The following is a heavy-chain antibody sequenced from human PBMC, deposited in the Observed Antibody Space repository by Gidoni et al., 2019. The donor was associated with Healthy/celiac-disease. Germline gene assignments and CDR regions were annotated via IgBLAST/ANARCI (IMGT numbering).Heavy chain of an antibody. V-gene: IGHV1-8*01. J-gene: IGHJ4*02. Sequence: QVQLVQSGAAVKKPGASVKVSCKASGYTLTSYDMNWVRQATGQGLEWMGWMNPNSGNTGYAQQFQGRVTMTSNTSISTAYMELSSLRSEDTAVYYCARGRKWSQNCWGQGTLVTVSS. D-gene: IGHD2-15*01. CDR3: ARGRKWSQNC. CDR1: GYTLTSYD. CDR2: MNPNSGNT.